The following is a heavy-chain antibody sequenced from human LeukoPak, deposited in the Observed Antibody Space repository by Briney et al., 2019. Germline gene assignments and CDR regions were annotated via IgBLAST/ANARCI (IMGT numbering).Heavy chain of an antibody. D-gene: IGHD2/OR15-2a*01. Sequence: GGSLRLSCTASGFTVSSNYMSWVRQAPGKGLEWVSVIYSDGNTYYPDSVKGRFTISRDNSKHTLYLQMNSLRADDPAVYDCARNHSTGGAFDIWGQGTMVTVSS. CDR2: IYSDGNT. CDR1: GFTVSSNY. CDR3: ARNHSTGGAFDI. V-gene: IGHV3-53*01. J-gene: IGHJ3*02.